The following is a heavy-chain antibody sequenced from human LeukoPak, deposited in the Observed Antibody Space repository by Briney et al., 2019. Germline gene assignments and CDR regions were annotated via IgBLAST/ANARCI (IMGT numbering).Heavy chain of an antibody. Sequence: GGSLRLSCAASGFTFASYAISWVRQAPGKGLEWVSIISGSGGSTYYVDSVKGRFTISRDNSKNTLYLQMNSLRAEDTAVYYCAKHQNKGFDYWGQRTLVTVSS. CDR2: ISGSGGST. J-gene: IGHJ4*02. V-gene: IGHV3-23*01. CDR1: GFTFASYA. CDR3: AKHQNKGFDY.